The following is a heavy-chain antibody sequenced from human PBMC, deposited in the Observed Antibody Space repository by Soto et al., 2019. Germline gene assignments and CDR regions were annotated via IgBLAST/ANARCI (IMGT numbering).Heavy chain of an antibody. V-gene: IGHV4-31*03. CDR1: GGSISSGGYY. D-gene: IGHD3-22*01. CDR2: IYYSGST. Sequence: SETLSLTCTVSGGSISSGGYYWSWIRQHPGKGLEWIGYIYYSGSTYYNPSLKSRVTISVDTSKNQFSLKLSSVTAADTAVYYCARDRSSGYSFDYWGQGTLVTVSS. J-gene: IGHJ4*02. CDR3: ARDRSSGYSFDY.